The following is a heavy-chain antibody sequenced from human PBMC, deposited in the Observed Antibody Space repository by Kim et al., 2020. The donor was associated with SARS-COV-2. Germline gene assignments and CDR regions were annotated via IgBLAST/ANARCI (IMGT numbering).Heavy chain of an antibody. J-gene: IGHJ6*02. Sequence: GGSLRLSCAASGFTFSNAWMSWVRQAPGKGLEWVGRIKSKTDGGTTDYAAPVKGRFTISRDDSKNTLYLQMNSLKTEDTAVYYCTTSRPTGSVYYYGMDVWGQGTTVTVSS. D-gene: IGHD3-10*01. CDR3: TTSRPTGSVYYYGMDV. V-gene: IGHV3-15*01. CDR2: IKSKTDGGTT. CDR1: GFTFSNAW.